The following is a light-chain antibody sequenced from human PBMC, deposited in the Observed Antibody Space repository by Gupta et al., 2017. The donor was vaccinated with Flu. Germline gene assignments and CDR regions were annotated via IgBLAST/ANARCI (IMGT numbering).Light chain of an antibody. Sequence: QSVLTQPPSASGTPGQTVTISCSGSSSNIGSNTVNWYQQVPGAAPKLLIHSNSQRPSGVPDRFSGSKSGASAPLAISGLQSEDEADYYCATWDDSLNGWVSGGGTKLTVL. V-gene: IGLV1-44*01. J-gene: IGLJ3*02. CDR2: SNS. CDR3: ATWDDSLNGWV. CDR1: SSNIGSNT.